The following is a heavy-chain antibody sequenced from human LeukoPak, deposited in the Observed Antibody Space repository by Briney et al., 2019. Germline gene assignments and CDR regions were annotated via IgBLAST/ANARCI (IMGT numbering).Heavy chain of an antibody. D-gene: IGHD2-21*02. CDR3: ARLRCGGDCSYYYYYYGMDV. J-gene: IGHJ6*02. V-gene: IGHV5-51*01. Sequence: GESLKISCKGSGYSFTSYWIGWVRQMPGKGLEWMGIIYPGDSDTRYSSSFQGQVTISADKSISTAYLQWSSLKASDTAMYYCARLRCGGDCSYYYYYYGMDVWGQGTTVTVSS. CDR2: IYPGDSDT. CDR1: GYSFTSYW.